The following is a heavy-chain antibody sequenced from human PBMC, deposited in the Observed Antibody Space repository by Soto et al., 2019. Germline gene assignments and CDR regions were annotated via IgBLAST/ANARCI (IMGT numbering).Heavy chain of an antibody. V-gene: IGHV4-61*01. CDR1: GDSVTIGTYF. CDR3: ARGVVVDFDP. D-gene: IGHD2-21*01. Sequence: QVQLQESGPGLVKPSETLSLTCTVSGDSVTIGTYFWTWIRQPPGKGLEWIGYIYYSGHTKYNPSLESRVTMSLHTFKNQFSLQLNSVTAADTAVYYCARGVVVDFDPWGQGTLVTVSS. J-gene: IGHJ5*02. CDR2: IYYSGHT.